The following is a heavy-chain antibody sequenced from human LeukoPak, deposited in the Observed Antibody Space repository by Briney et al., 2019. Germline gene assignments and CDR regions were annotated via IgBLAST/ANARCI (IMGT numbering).Heavy chain of an antibody. CDR1: GFTFSNAW. Sequence: PGGSLRLSCAASGFTFSNAWMSWVRQAPGTGLEWVGRIKSKSDGGTIGYAAPVKGRFTISRDDSKNTLYLQMNSLRAEDTAVYYCAKELVVDSWGQGTLVTVSS. D-gene: IGHD6-6*01. J-gene: IGHJ4*02. V-gene: IGHV3-15*01. CDR3: AKELVVDS. CDR2: IKSKSDGGTI.